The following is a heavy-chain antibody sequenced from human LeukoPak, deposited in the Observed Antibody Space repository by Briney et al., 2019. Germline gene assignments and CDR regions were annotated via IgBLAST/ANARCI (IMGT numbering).Heavy chain of an antibody. J-gene: IGHJ4*02. CDR2: INQDESKK. CDR1: GFTFSDYW. Sequence: GGSLRLSCAASGFTFSDYWMSWVRQAPGKGLEWVANINQDESKKYYVDSVKGRFTISRDNAKKSLYLQMNNLRAEDTAVYYCARDGSSFDYWGQGTPVTVSP. V-gene: IGHV3-7*01. D-gene: IGHD2-15*01. CDR3: ARDGSSFDY.